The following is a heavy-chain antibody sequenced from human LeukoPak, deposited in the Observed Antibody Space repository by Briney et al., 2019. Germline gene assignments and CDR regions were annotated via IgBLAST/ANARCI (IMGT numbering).Heavy chain of an antibody. D-gene: IGHD3-10*01. Sequence: VASVKVSCKASGYTFTSYDINWVRQATGQGLEGMGWMNPNSGNAGFAQKFQGRVTMTRNTSISTAYMELSSLKSEDTAVYYCTRGRTMVRPAPSDYWGQGTLVTVSS. CDR1: GYTFTSYD. CDR3: TRGRTMVRPAPSDY. J-gene: IGHJ4*02. V-gene: IGHV1-8*02. CDR2: MNPNSGNA.